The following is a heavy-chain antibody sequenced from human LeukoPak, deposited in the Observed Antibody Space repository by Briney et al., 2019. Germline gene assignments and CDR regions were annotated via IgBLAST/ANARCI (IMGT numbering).Heavy chain of an antibody. D-gene: IGHD2-2*01. CDR3: ARGGKPLYCRRTSCYHYAFDI. CDR2: MNPNRGNT. Sequence: GASVKVSCKASGYTFTSYDINWVRQATGQGLEWMGWMNPNRGNTGYAQKFQGRVTMTRNTPISTAYMELSSLRSEDTAVYYCARGGKPLYCRRTSCYHYAFDIWGQGTMVTVSS. CDR1: GYTFTSYD. J-gene: IGHJ3*02. V-gene: IGHV1-8*01.